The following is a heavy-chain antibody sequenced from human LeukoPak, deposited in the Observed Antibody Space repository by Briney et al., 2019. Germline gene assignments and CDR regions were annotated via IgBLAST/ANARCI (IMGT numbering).Heavy chain of an antibody. J-gene: IGHJ4*02. Sequence: GGSLRLSCAASGFTFSSYGMHWVRQGPGKGLEWVAFIRYDGSNKYYADSVKGRFTISRDNSKNTLYLQMNSLRAEDTAVYYCASIGSGDSSGYYYNYFDYWGQGTLVTVSS. CDR1: GFTFSSYG. CDR3: ASIGSGDSSGYYYNYFDY. V-gene: IGHV3-30*02. D-gene: IGHD3-22*01. CDR2: IRYDGSNK.